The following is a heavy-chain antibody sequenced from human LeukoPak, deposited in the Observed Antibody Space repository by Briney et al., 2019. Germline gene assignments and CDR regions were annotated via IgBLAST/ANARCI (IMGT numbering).Heavy chain of an antibody. CDR3: ARKDSAFDI. J-gene: IGHJ3*02. CDR2: IYSGGST. D-gene: IGHD2-15*01. V-gene: IGHV3-53*01. Sequence: HPGGSLRLSCAASGFTVSSNYISWVRPAPGKGLEWVSVIYSGGSTYYADSVKGRFTISRDNSKNTLYLQMNSLRAEDTAVYYCARKDSAFDIWGQGTMVTVSS. CDR1: GFTVSSNY.